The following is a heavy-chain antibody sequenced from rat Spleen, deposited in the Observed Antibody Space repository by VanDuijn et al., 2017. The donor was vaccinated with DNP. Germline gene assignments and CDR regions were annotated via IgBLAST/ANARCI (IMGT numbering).Heavy chain of an antibody. CDR3: TRDLHFGYNYAFDY. CDR1: RFTFSNYY. Sequence: EVQLVESGGGLVQPGRSLKLSCAASRFTFSNYYMAWVRQAPTMGLECVAYISYHGGNTYYGDSVRGRFTISRDNAKNTLYLQMNSLRSEDTAAYYCTRDLHFGYNYAFDYWGQGVLVSVSS. D-gene: IGHD1-4*01. V-gene: IGHV5-20*01. CDR2: ISYHGGNT. J-gene: IGHJ2*01.